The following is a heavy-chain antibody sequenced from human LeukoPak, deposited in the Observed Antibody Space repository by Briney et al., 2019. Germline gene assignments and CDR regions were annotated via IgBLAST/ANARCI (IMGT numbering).Heavy chain of an antibody. D-gene: IGHD3-3*01. V-gene: IGHV4-59*01. J-gene: IGHJ5*02. CDR2: IYYSGST. CDR3: ARAAVSYYDLWSGYSGGNWFDP. Sequence: SETLSLTCTVSGGSISSYYWSWIRQPPGKGLEWIGYIYYSGSTNYNPSLKSRVTISVDTSKNQFSLKLSSVTAADTAVYYCARAAVSYYDLWSGYSGGNWFDPWGQGTLVTVSS. CDR1: GGSISSYY.